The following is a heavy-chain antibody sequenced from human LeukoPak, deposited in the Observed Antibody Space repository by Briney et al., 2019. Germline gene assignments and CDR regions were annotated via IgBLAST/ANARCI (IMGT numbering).Heavy chain of an antibody. CDR1: GFTFDDYG. D-gene: IGHD3-16*01. CDR3: ARGGSGLPLSGSYYYMDV. J-gene: IGHJ6*03. CDR2: INWNGGST. Sequence: PGGSLRLSCAASGFTFDDYGMSCCRQAPGKGREWVSGINWNGGSTGYADSVNGRFTISRDKAKNSLYLQINSLRAEDTALYYCARGGSGLPLSGSYYYMDVWGKGTTVTVSS. V-gene: IGHV3-20*04.